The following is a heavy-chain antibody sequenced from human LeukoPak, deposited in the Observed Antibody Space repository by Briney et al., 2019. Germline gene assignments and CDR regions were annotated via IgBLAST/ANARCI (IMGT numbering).Heavy chain of an antibody. Sequence: GGSLRLSCAASGFTVSSNYMSWVRQAPGKGLEWVSVIYSGGSTYYADSVKGRFTISRDNSKNTLYLQMNSLRAEDTAVYYCAKDRRNCSGGSCYLGAFDIWGQGTMVTVSS. J-gene: IGHJ3*02. CDR2: IYSGGST. CDR3: AKDRRNCSGGSCYLGAFDI. CDR1: GFTVSSNY. V-gene: IGHV3-66*01. D-gene: IGHD2-15*01.